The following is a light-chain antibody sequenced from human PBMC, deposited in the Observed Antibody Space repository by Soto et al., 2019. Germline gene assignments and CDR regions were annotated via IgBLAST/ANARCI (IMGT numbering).Light chain of an antibody. CDR2: GAS. V-gene: IGKV3-20*01. Sequence: EIVVTQSPGTMSLSPGARATLSCRASQSVSRSYLAWYQQQPGQAPRLLIYGASSRSTGIPDRFSGSGAGTDFTLTISRLEPEDVAVYYCQHYGSSRTFGQGTKVEIK. CDR3: QHYGSSRT. J-gene: IGKJ1*01. CDR1: QSVSRSY.